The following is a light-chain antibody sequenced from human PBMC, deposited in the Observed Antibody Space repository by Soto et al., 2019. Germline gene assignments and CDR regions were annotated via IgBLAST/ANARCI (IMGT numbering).Light chain of an antibody. J-gene: IGKJ1*01. CDR1: QSVGRY. Sequence: ELVWTQSPAHLSLSPGARATSSGQASQSVGRYLAWSQQKPGQAPRLLIYGASSRATGIPARFSGSGSGTDFTLTISRLEPEDFAVYYCQQYGSSPWTFGQGTKVDIK. V-gene: IGKV3-20*01. CDR2: GAS. CDR3: QQYGSSPWT.